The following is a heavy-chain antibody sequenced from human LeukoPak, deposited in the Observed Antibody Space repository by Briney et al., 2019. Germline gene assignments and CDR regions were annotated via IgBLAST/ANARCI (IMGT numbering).Heavy chain of an antibody. CDR2: INSDGSST. V-gene: IGHV3-74*01. CDR1: GFTFSSYW. J-gene: IGHJ4*02. CDR3: ARVRIVGATADLCY. Sequence: GRSLRLSCAASGFTFSSYWMHWVRQAPGKGLVWVSRINSDGSSTSYADSVKGRFTISRDNAKNTLYLQMNSLRAEDTAVYYCARVRIVGATADLCYWGQGTLVTVSS. D-gene: IGHD1-26*01.